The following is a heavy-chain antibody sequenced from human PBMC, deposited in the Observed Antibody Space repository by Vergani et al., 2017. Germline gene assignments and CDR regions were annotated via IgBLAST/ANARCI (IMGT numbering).Heavy chain of an antibody. CDR2: TWYDGNNK. V-gene: IGHV3-33*01. CDR3: ARDLQLLCNRFDP. D-gene: IGHD1-14*01. Sequence: QVQLVESGGGVVQPGRSLRLSCAASGFTFNQYGMHWVRQAPGKGLEWVAVTWYDGNNKQYADSVKGRFTISRDNSKSTMYLQMNSLRDEDTGVYYCARDLQLLCNRFDPWGQVTLVTVSS. CDR1: GFTFNQYG. J-gene: IGHJ5*02.